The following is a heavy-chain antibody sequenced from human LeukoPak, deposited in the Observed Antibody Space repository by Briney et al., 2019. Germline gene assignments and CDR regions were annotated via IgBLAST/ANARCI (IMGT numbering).Heavy chain of an antibody. D-gene: IGHD3-16*01. CDR1: GFTFSSYW. CDR3: VRGAFRGYYMDV. J-gene: IGHJ6*03. V-gene: IGHV3-74*01. CDR2: INTDGTTT. Sequence: GGSLRLSCAASGFTFSSYWMHWVRQAPGKGLVWVSRINTDGTTTNYADSVKGRFTISRDNAKNTPYLLMNSLRIEDTAVYYCVRGAFRGYYMDVWGKGTTVIVSS.